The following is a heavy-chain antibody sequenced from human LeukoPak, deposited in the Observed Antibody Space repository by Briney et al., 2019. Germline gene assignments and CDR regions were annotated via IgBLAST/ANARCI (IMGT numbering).Heavy chain of an antibody. D-gene: IGHD2-2*01. V-gene: IGHV4-34*01. J-gene: IGHJ3*01. CDR2: INHSGST. Sequence: SETLSLTCAVYGGSFSGYYWSWIRQPPGKGLEWIGEINHSGSTNYNPSLKSRVTISVDTSKNQFSLKLSSVTAADTAVYYCASNPTSSLLRGHAFDLWGQGTMVTVSS. CDR1: GGSFSGYY. CDR3: ASNPTSSLLRGHAFDL.